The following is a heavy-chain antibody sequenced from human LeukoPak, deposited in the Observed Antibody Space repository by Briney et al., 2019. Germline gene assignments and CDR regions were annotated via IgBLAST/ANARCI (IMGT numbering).Heavy chain of an antibody. V-gene: IGHV4-38-2*02. CDR1: GDFISSSFF. CDR2: LYSTGTT. D-gene: IGHD4-17*01. Sequence: SETLSLTCTVSGDFISSSFFWVWLRQTPGNGLQWIGSLYSTGTTYSNPSLAGRVTMSIDSSENQLSLKLRSVTAADTAVYYCATQWSVTNTRRFAIWGQGSRVTVSS. CDR3: ATQWSVTNTRRFAI. J-gene: IGHJ3*02.